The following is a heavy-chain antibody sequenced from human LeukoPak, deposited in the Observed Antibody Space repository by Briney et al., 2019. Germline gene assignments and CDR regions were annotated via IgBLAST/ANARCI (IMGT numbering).Heavy chain of an antibody. CDR2: IYYSGST. V-gene: IGHV4-59*01. CDR1: GGSISSYY. Sequence: SETLSLTCTVSGGSISSYYWSWIRQPPGKGLEWIGYIYYSGSTNYNPSLKSRVTISVDTSKNQFSLKLSSVTAADTAVYYCARIPLCYYDSSGYPEGPFDYWGQGTLVTVSS. J-gene: IGHJ4*02. D-gene: IGHD3-22*01. CDR3: ARIPLCYYDSSGYPEGPFDY.